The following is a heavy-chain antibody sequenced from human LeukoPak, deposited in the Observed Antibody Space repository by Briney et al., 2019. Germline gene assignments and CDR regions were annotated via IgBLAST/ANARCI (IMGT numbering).Heavy chain of an antibody. CDR2: IHPGDSDT. Sequence: GESLKISCKGTGYSFTSYWIAWVRQMPGKGLEWMGIIHPGDSDTVYSPSFQGQVTISADKSISTAYLQWSSLKASDTAIYYCTRHIAAAGPDYWGQGTLVTVSS. CDR1: GYSFTSYW. V-gene: IGHV5-51*01. CDR3: TRHIAAAGPDY. J-gene: IGHJ4*02. D-gene: IGHD6-13*01.